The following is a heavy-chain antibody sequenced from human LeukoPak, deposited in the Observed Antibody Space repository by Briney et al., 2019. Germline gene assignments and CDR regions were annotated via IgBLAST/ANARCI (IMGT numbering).Heavy chain of an antibody. D-gene: IGHD3-10*01. V-gene: IGHV4-39*01. Sequence: SETLSLTCTVSGGSISSSTYYRGWLRQPPGKGPEWIGSIYYSGSTHYNPSLKSRVTISVDTSKNQFSLKLSSVTAADTAVYYCVRHLAETTMVRGVIIMYYFDYWGQGTLVTVSS. J-gene: IGHJ4*02. CDR1: GGSISSSTYY. CDR3: VRHLAETTMVRGVIIMYYFDY. CDR2: IYYSGST.